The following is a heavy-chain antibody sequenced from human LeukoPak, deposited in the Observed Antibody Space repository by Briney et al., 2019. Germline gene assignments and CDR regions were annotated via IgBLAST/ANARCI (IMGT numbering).Heavy chain of an antibody. J-gene: IGHJ2*01. V-gene: IGHV4-59*08. D-gene: IGHD6-13*01. CDR3: ARLEGSRYLCFDL. CDR1: GGSISSYY. Sequence: SETLSLACTVSGGSISSYYWSWIRQPPGKGLEWIGYIYYSGSTNYNPSLKSRVTISVDTSKNHFSLKLTSVTAADTAVYYCARLEGSRYLCFDLWGRGTLVTVSS. CDR2: IYYSGST.